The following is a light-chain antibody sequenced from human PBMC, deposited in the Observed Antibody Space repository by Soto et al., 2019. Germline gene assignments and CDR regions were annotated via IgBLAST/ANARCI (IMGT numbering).Light chain of an antibody. CDR1: QSISNR. CDR2: DAS. J-gene: IGKJ1*01. Sequence: IQMTQSPSTLSASVGDRVTITCRAIQSISNRLAWYRQKPGKTPNLLIYDASNLGSGVPSRFSGSGTGTEFTLTISSLQPDDFATYYCQQYDTYSTFGQGTKVDIK. CDR3: QQYDTYST. V-gene: IGKV1-5*01.